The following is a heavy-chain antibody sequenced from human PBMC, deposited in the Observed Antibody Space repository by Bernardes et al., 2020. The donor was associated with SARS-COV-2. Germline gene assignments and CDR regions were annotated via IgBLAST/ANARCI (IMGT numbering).Heavy chain of an antibody. CDR1: GFTFSSYS. CDR2: ISSSSSYI. J-gene: IGHJ3*02. V-gene: IGHV3-21*01. CDR3: GGDRVGYCSSTSCYMGVDGFDI. D-gene: IGHD2-2*02. Sequence: GGSLRLSCAASGFTFSSYSMNWVRQAPGKGLEWVSSISSSSSYIYYADSVKGRFTISRDNAKNSLYLQMNSLRAEDPAVYYCGGDRVGYCSSTSCYMGVDGFDIWGQGTMVTVAS.